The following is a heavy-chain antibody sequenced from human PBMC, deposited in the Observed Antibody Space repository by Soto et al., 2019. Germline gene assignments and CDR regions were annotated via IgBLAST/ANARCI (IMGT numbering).Heavy chain of an antibody. CDR2: ISANNGNT. CDR1: GYTFTTFG. CDR3: AKDAVYNDGLWLMDH. V-gene: IGHV1-18*01. D-gene: IGHD2-21*01. J-gene: IGHJ4*02. Sequence: ASVKVSCKASGYTFTTFGISWVRQAPGQGLEWVGWISANNGNTKYSQKFQGRVSLTTETSASTAYMELRSLRSDDTAVYYCAKDAVYNDGLWLMDHWGQGTQGTVSS.